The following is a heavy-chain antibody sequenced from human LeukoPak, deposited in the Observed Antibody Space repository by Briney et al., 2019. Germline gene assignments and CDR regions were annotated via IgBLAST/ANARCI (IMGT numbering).Heavy chain of an antibody. V-gene: IGHV3-15*01. D-gene: IGHD3-22*01. CDR1: GFTFSSYS. Sequence: PGGSLRLSCAASGFTFSSYSMNWVRQAPGKGLEWVGRIRSKTDDGTTDYAAPVKGRFTISRDDSENTLYLQMNSLKTEDTAVYYCTTELAYYDSSGYPYWGQGTLVTVSS. CDR2: IRSKTDDGTT. CDR3: TTELAYYDSSGYPY. J-gene: IGHJ4*02.